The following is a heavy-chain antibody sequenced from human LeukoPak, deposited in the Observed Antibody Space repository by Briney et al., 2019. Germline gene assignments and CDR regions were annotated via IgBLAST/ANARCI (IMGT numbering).Heavy chain of an antibody. D-gene: IGHD6-19*01. Sequence: ASVKVSCKASGYTFTSYGISWVRQAPGRGLEWMGWISAYNGNTNYAQKLQGRVTMTTDTSTSTAYMELRSLRSDDTAVYYCARDRRLAVAGSGFDYWGQGTLVTVSS. CDR3: ARDRRLAVAGSGFDY. V-gene: IGHV1-18*01. J-gene: IGHJ4*02. CDR1: GYTFTSYG. CDR2: ISAYNGNT.